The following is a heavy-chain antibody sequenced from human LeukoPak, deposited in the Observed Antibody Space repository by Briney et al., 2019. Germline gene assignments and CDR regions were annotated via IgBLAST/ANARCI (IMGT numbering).Heavy chain of an antibody. D-gene: IGHD4-11*01. CDR3: ARATTVTTRVAFDY. Sequence: PSETLSLTCTVSGGSISSHYWSWIRQPPGKGLEWIGYIYYSGSTNYNPSLKSRVTISVDTSKNQFSLKLSSVTAADTAVYYCARATTVTTRVAFDYWGQGTLVTVFS. CDR1: GGSISSHY. CDR2: IYYSGST. V-gene: IGHV4-59*11. J-gene: IGHJ4*02.